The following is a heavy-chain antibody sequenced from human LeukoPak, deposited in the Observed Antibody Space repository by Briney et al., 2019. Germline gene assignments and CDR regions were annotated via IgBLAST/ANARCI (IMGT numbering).Heavy chain of an antibody. CDR2: IYTSGST. D-gene: IGHD3-10*01. CDR1: GGSISSYY. CDR3: ARPMVRGVNDAFDI. V-gene: IGHV4-4*07. Sequence: SETLSLTCTVSGGSISSYYWSWIRQPAGKGLEWIGRIYTSGSTNYNPSLKSRVTMSVDTSKNQFSLKLSSVTAADTAVYYCARPMVRGVNDAFDIWGQGTMVTVSS. J-gene: IGHJ3*02.